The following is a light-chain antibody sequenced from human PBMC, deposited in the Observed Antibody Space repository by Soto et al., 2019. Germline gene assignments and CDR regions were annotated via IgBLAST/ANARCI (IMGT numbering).Light chain of an antibody. J-gene: IGKJ5*01. Sequence: EIVMTQSPATLSVSPGDGATLSCRASQSVDSNLAWYQQKPGQTPRLLIYGTSTRATGISARFSGGGSGTEFTLTISSLQSEDFAVYYCQQYEKWPPSITFGQGTRLEIK. CDR3: QQYEKWPPSIT. V-gene: IGKV3-15*01. CDR1: QSVDSN. CDR2: GTS.